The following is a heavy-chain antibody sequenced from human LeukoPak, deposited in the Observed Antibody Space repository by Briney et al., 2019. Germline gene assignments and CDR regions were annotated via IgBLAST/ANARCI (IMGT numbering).Heavy chain of an antibody. V-gene: IGHV4-39*01. CDR3: ASDHKSITMRKGQYFDY. Sequence: PSETLSLTCTVSGGSINSGTYYWGWIRQPPGKGLEWIASMYHDGRTSYNPSLESRVTIPIDTSTNQFSLKLSSVTAADTAVYYCASDHKSITMRKGQYFDYWGQGVLVTVSS. CDR2: MYHDGRT. CDR1: GGSINSGTYY. D-gene: IGHD1-14*01. J-gene: IGHJ4*02.